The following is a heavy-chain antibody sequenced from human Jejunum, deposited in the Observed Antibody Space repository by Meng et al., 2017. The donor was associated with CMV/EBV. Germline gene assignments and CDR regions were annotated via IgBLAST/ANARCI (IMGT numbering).Heavy chain of an antibody. J-gene: IGHJ4*02. CDR3: ARGRYGLHYFFDS. CDR2: INHSGDT. D-gene: IGHD5-18*01. Sequence: VNDVSFSGYAWRWIRHPPGKGLEWIAEINHSGDTDYNRSLKSRVTISIDSSKNQFSLRLSSVTAADTAVYYCARGRYGLHYFFDSWGQGTLVTVSS. CDR1: DVSFSGYA. V-gene: IGHV4-34*01.